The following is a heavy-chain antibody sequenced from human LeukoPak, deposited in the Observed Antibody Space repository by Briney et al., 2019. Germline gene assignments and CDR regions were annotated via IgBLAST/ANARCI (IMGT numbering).Heavy chain of an antibody. CDR1: GYTFTSYY. CDR3: ASGYGYLTGISSSDY. V-gene: IGHV1-46*01. J-gene: IGHJ4*02. D-gene: IGHD5-18*01. CDR2: INPSGGST. Sequence: ASVKVSCKASGYTFTSYYMHWVRQAPGQGLEWMGIINPSGGSTSYAQKFQGRVTMTRDMSTSTVYMELSSLRSEDTAVYYCASGYGYLTGISSSDYWGQGTLVTVSS.